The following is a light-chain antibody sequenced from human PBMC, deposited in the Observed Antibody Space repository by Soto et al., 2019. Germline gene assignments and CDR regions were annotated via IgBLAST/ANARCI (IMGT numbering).Light chain of an antibody. CDR3: ATWDTSLSAGV. CDR2: ENN. J-gene: IGLJ3*02. V-gene: IGLV1-51*02. CDR1: SSNIGNNF. Sequence: QSVLTQPPSVSAAPGQTVTISCSGSSSNIGNNFVSWYQQLPGTAPKLLIYENNKRPSGIPDRFAGSKSGTSATLGISGLRTGDEADYYCATWDTSLSAGVFGGGTQLTVL.